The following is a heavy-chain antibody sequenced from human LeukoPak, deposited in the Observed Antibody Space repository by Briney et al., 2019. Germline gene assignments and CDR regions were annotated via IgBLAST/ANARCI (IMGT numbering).Heavy chain of an antibody. D-gene: IGHD1-26*01. Sequence: PGESLKISCKGSGYSFTSYWIGWVRQMPGKGLEWMGIIYPGDSDTRYSPSFQGQVTISADKSLITAYLQWSSLKASDTAMYYCARGSGSYHTAYMNWGQGSPVTVSS. J-gene: IGHJ4*02. V-gene: IGHV5-51*01. CDR2: IYPGDSDT. CDR3: ARGSGSYHTAYMN. CDR1: GYSFTSYW.